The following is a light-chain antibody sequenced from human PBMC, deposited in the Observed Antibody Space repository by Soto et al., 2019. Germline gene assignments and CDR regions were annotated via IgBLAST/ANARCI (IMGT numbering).Light chain of an antibody. Sequence: EIVMTQSPATLSVSPGERATLSCRASQSVSSNLAWYQQEPGQAPRLLIYGASTRATGIPARFSGSGSGTEFTHTTSSLQSEDFAFYSWQRYNNWPRMYTFGQGTKVDIK. CDR2: GAS. CDR1: QSVSSN. CDR3: QRYNNWPRMYT. V-gene: IGKV3-15*01. J-gene: IGKJ2*01.